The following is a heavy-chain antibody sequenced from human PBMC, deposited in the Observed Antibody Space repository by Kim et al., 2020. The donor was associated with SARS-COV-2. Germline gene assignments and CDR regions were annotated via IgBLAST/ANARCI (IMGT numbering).Heavy chain of an antibody. CDR1: GFSLSTSGMC. V-gene: IGHV2-70*11. CDR2: IDWDDDK. CDR3: ARMSSSSGDTVYYYYMDV. J-gene: IGHJ6*03. Sequence: SGPTLVNPTQTLTLTCTFSGFSLSTSGMCVSWIRQPPGKALEWLARIDWDDDKYYSTSLKTRLTISKDTSKNQVVLTMTNMDPVDTATYYCARMSSSSGDTVYYYYMDVWGKGTTVTVSS. D-gene: IGHD6-6*01.